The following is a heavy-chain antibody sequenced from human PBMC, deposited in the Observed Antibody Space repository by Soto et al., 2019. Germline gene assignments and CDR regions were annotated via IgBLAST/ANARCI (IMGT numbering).Heavy chain of an antibody. D-gene: IGHD5-18*01. Sequence: GGSLRLSCTASGFTFSNYAIHWVRQAPGKGLEWVAVLSYDGNNKHYADSVRGRFTISRDNSKNTLFLQMNSLRAEDTAVYYCARGPIGDAAMVTNYFDYWGQGALVTVSS. V-gene: IGHV3-30-3*01. CDR3: ARGPIGDAAMVTNYFDY. CDR1: GFTFSNYA. J-gene: IGHJ4*02. CDR2: LSYDGNNK.